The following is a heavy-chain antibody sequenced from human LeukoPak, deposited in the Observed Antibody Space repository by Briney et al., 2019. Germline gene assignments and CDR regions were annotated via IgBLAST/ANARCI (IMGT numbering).Heavy chain of an antibody. CDR3: ARVPRIAVAGRQPFDY. V-gene: IGHV4-34*01. CDR2: INHSGST. Sequence: PSETLSLTCAVYGGSFSGYYWSWIRQPPGKGLEWIGEINHSGSTNYNPSLKSRVTISVDASKNQFSLKLSSVTAADTAVYYCARVPRIAVAGRQPFDYWGQGTLVTVSS. CDR1: GGSFSGYY. D-gene: IGHD6-19*01. J-gene: IGHJ4*02.